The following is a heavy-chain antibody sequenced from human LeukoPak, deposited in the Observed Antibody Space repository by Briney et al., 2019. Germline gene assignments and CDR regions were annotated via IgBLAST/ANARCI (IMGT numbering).Heavy chain of an antibody. J-gene: IGHJ4*02. CDR2: SVVGSGNT. V-gene: IGHV1-58*02. D-gene: IGHD2-8*01. CDR3: AANLKGYCTNGVCGFDY. Sequence: TSVKVSCKASGFTFTSSAMQWVRQARGQRLGWRGWSVVGSGNTTYAQKFQERVTITRDMATSTAYMELSSLRSEDTAVYYCAANLKGYCTNGVCGFDYWGQGTLVTVSS. CDR1: GFTFTSSA.